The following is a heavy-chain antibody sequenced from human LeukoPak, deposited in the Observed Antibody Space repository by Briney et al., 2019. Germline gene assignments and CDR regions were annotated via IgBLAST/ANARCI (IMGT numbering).Heavy chain of an antibody. CDR2: ISDSGSLT. Sequence: GGSLRLSCAASGFAFSSLAMGWVRQAPGQGLEWVSVISDSGSLTYYADSVKGRFTISRDNSKNTLFLQMNSLRAEDTAVYYCARGRVGHTGNFDYWGQGTLVTVSS. V-gene: IGHV3-23*01. J-gene: IGHJ4*02. D-gene: IGHD1-26*01. CDR3: ARGRVGHTGNFDY. CDR1: GFAFSSLA.